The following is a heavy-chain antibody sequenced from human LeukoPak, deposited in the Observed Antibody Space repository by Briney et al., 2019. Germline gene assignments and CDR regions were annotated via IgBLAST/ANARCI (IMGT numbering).Heavy chain of an antibody. J-gene: IGHJ5*02. CDR1: GYTFTGYY. CDR3: ARGGYYDSSGYYYGSWFDP. V-gene: IGHV1-2*02. Sequence: GASVKVSCKASGYTFTGYYMHWVRQAPGQGLEWMGWINPNSGGTNYAQKFQGRVTMTRDTSISVAYMELSRLRSDDTAVYYCARGGYYDSSGYYYGSWFDPWGQGTLVTVSS. CDR2: INPNSGGT. D-gene: IGHD3-22*01.